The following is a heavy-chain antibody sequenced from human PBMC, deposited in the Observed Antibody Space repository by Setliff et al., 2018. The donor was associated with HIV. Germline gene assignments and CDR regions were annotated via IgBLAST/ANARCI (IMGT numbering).Heavy chain of an antibody. J-gene: IGHJ5*02. CDR3: AKDDRYYYDTSGSPSNWFDP. Sequence: ASVKVSCKASGYTFIDYYMHGVRQAPGQGLEWMGMINPSGGSTSYAQNFQGRVTMTKARSTHTVYMELTSLRSDDTAVYYCAKDDRYYYDTSGSPSNWFDPWGQGTLVTVSS. D-gene: IGHD3-22*01. V-gene: IGHV1-46*01. CDR1: GYTFIDYY. CDR2: INPSGGST.